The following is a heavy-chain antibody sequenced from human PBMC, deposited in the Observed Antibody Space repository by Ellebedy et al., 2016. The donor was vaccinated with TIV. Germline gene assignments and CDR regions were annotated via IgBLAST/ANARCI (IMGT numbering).Heavy chain of an antibody. J-gene: IGHJ3*02. D-gene: IGHD3-10*01. Sequence: SETLSLXXTVSGGSISSVGYYWTWIRQHPGKGLEWIGSIYYSGSTYYNPSLKSRVTISVDTSKNQYSLKLSSVTAADTAVYYCARHLGAGAFDIWGQGTMVTVSS. V-gene: IGHV4-31*03. CDR1: GGSISSVGYY. CDR3: ARHLGAGAFDI. CDR2: IYYSGST.